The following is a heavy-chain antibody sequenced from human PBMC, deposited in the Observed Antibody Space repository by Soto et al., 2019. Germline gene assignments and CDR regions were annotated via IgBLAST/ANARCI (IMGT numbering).Heavy chain of an antibody. Sequence: QVQLVESGGGVVQPGRSLRLSCAASGFTFSNYGMHWVRQAPGKGLEWVAVISYDGRNKHYADSVKGRFTISRDNSKNTLYQQMNSLRAEDTAVYYCAKTGESGYDWGWFDPWGQGTLVTVSS. J-gene: IGHJ5*02. CDR1: GFTFSNYG. CDR2: ISYDGRNK. D-gene: IGHD5-12*01. CDR3: AKTGESGYDWGWFDP. V-gene: IGHV3-30*18.